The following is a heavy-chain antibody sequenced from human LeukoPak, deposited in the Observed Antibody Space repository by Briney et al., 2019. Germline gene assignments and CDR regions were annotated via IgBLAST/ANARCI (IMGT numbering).Heavy chain of an antibody. Sequence: GASVKVSCKASGYTFTSYGISWVRQAPGQGLEWMGWISAYNGNTNYAQKLQGRVTMTTDTSTSTAYMELRSLRSDDTAVYYCASVDCSSISCYYVSDPWGQGTLVTVSS. CDR2: ISAYNGNT. CDR3: ASVDCSSISCYYVSDP. J-gene: IGHJ5*02. V-gene: IGHV1-18*01. CDR1: GYTFTSYG. D-gene: IGHD2-2*01.